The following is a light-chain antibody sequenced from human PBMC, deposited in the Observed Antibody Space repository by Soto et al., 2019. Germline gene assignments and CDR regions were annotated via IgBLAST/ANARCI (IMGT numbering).Light chain of an antibody. CDR3: QQRSNWLT. Sequence: DIQMTQSPCTLSASVGDRVIITCRASQSISHWLAWYQQKPGKAPKILIYKSSTLQSGVPSRFRGSRSGTDFTLTISSLEPEDFAVYYCQQRSNWLTLGGGTKVDI. CDR1: QSISHW. V-gene: IGKV1-5*03. CDR2: KSS. J-gene: IGKJ4*01.